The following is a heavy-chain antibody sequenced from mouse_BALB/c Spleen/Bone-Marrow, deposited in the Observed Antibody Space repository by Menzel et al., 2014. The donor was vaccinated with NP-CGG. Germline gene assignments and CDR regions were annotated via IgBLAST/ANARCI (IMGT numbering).Heavy chain of an antibody. CDR2: IHPNSGNT. J-gene: IGHJ2*01. CDR1: GYTFXSSW. Sequence: VQLQQSGSVLVRPGASVKLSCKASGYTFXSSWMHWAKQRPGQGLEWIGEIHPNSGNTNYNEKFKGKATLTVDTSSSTAYVDLSSLTSEDSAVYYCARFGFDYWGQGTTLTVSS. V-gene: IGHV1S130*01. CDR3: ARFGFDY.